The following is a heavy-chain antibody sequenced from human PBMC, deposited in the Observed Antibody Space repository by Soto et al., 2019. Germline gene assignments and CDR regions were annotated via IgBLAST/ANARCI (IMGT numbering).Heavy chain of an antibody. CDR2: MHHSGTA. CDR1: GGSISSGGYY. CDR3: ARYYDFWTGLDY. Sequence: PSETLSLTCTVSGGSISSGGYYWSWICQHPGKGLEWIGYMHHSGTANYNPSLKSRVTISVDTSKNQFPLRLNSVTAADTALYYCARYYDFWTGLDYWGQGTLVTVSS. J-gene: IGHJ4*02. D-gene: IGHD3-3*01. V-gene: IGHV4-61*08.